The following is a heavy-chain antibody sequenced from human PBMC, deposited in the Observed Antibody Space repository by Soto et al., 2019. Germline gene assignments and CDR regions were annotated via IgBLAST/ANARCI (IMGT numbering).Heavy chain of an antibody. CDR2: IYYSGST. D-gene: IGHD4-17*01. CDR1: GGSISSYY. V-gene: IGHV4-59*01. Sequence: SETLSLTCTVSGGSISSYYWSWIRQPPGKGLEWIGYIYYSGSTNYNPSLKRRVTISVDTSKNQFSLKLSSVTAADTAVYYCARVFNGDKFDPWGQGTLVTVSS. CDR3: ARVFNGDKFDP. J-gene: IGHJ5*02.